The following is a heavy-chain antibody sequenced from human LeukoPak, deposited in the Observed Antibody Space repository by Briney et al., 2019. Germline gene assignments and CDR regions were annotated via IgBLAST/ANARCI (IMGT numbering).Heavy chain of an antibody. Sequence: ASVKVSCKASGYTFTSYGISWVRQAPGQGLEWMGWINPNSGGTNYAQKFQGRVTMTRDTSISTAYMELSRLRSDDTAVYYCARAGNGWEPCDYWGQGTLVTVSS. J-gene: IGHJ4*02. CDR2: INPNSGGT. CDR1: GYTFTSYG. CDR3: ARAGNGWEPCDY. D-gene: IGHD1-26*01. V-gene: IGHV1-2*02.